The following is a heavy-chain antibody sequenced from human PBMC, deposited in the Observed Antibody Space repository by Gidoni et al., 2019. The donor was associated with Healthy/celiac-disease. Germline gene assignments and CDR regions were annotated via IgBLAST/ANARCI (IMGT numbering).Heavy chain of an antibody. D-gene: IGHD6-19*01. CDR2: IIPILGIA. J-gene: IGHJ4*02. CDR1: GGTFSSYA. Sequence: QVQLVQSGAEVTTPGSSVKVSCKAAGGTFSSYAISLVRQAPGQGLEWLGRIIPILGIANCAQKFQGRVTSTADKSTSTAYMELSSRRSEDTAVYYCARDLAVAGGGYFDYWGQGTLVTVSS. V-gene: IGHV1-69*04. CDR3: ARDLAVAGGGYFDY.